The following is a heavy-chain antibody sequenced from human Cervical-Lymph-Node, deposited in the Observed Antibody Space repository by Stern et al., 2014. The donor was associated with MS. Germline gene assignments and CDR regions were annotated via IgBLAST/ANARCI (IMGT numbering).Heavy chain of an antibody. CDR1: GGSISSSSYY. V-gene: IGHV4-39*01. J-gene: IGHJ4*02. CDR3: ARHKGSGLRNFDY. D-gene: IGHD6-19*01. Sequence: QVQLQESGPGLVKPSETLSLTCTVSGGSISSSSYYWGWIRQPPGKGLEWIGSIYYSGSTYYNPSLKSRVTISVDTSKNQCSLKLSSVTAADTAVYYCARHKGSGLRNFDYWGQGTLVTVSS. CDR2: IYYSGST.